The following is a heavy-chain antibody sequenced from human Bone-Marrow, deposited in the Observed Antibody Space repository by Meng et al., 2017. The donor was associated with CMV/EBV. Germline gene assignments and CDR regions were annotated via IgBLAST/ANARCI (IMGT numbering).Heavy chain of an antibody. CDR3: ARDGNRFWSGYHPQFWFDP. CDR2: INPSGGST. CDR1: EYTFTSYY. D-gene: IGHD3-3*01. V-gene: IGHV1-46*01. J-gene: IGHJ5*02. Sequence: ASVKVSCKASEYTFTSYYMHWVRQAPGQGLEWMGIINPSGGSTSYAQKFQGRVTMTRDTSTSTVYMELSSLRSEDTAVYYCARDGNRFWSGYHPQFWFDPWGQGTLVTVSS.